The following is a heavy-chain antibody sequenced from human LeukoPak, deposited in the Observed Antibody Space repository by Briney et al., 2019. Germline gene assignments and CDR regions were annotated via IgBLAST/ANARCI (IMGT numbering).Heavy chain of an antibody. V-gene: IGHV3-7*01. D-gene: IGHD3-3*01. CDR1: GFTFSSYW. Sequence: GVLRLSCAASGFTFSSYWMTWVRQAPGKGLEWVATIKHDGSEDYYVDSVKGRFTISRDNAKSSMWLQMSSLRAEDTAVYYCARDAKYDFWSGGDAFDIWGQGTMVTVSS. CDR2: IKHDGSED. J-gene: IGHJ3*02. CDR3: ARDAKYDFWSGGDAFDI.